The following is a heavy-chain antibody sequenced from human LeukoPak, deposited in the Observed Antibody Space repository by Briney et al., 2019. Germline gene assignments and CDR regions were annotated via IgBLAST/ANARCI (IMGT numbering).Heavy chain of an antibody. CDR2: IGSNGDTS. CDR1: GVSFNNYA. CDR3: ATRHEYSYPY. D-gene: IGHD5-18*01. Sequence: GGSLRLSCAASGVSFNNYAMYWGRLGPGKGLEYVSAIGSNGDTSYYADSVNGRFTISRDNSKNTVYLQMGSLRTEDMAVYYCATRHEYSYPYWGQGTLVTVSS. J-gene: IGHJ4*02. V-gene: IGHV3-64*02.